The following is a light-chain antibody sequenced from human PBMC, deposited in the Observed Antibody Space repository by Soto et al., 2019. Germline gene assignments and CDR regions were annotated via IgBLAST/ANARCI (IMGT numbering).Light chain of an antibody. V-gene: IGKV3-20*01. CDR3: QQRTYSIT. Sequence: EIVLTQSPGTLSLSPGERATLSCRASQSFNSIYLAWYQQKPGQAPRLLIYGASSRATGIPDRFSGSGSGTDFTLTISRLEPEDFAVYYCQQRTYSITFGQGTRLEIK. J-gene: IGKJ5*01. CDR2: GAS. CDR1: QSFNSIY.